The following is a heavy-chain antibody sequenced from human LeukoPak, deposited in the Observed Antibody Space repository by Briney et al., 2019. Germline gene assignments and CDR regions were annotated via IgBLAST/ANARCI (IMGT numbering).Heavy chain of an antibody. Sequence: PSETLSLTCAVSGCSISSGYYWGWIRQPPGKGLAWIGTIYRSVSTYYKPSLKSRVTISVDTSKNQFSLKLSSVTAADTAVYYCARHYGDYTKGFNYWGQGTLVTVSS. V-gene: IGHV4-38-2*01. CDR1: GCSISSGYY. CDR3: ARHYGDYTKGFNY. J-gene: IGHJ4*02. D-gene: IGHD4-17*01. CDR2: IYRSVST.